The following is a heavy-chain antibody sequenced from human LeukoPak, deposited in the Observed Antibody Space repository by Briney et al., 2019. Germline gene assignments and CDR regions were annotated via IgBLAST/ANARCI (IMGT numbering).Heavy chain of an antibody. CDR1: GFTFNNYA. J-gene: IGHJ4*02. CDR3: ANVGSSPVW. CDR2: ISGGGVST. Sequence: GGSPRLSCAASGFTFNNYAMSWVRQAPGKGLEWVSAISGGGVSTYYADSVKGRFSVSRDNSKNTLYLQMNSLRAEDTAVYYCANVGSSPVWWGQGTLVTVSS. V-gene: IGHV3-23*01. D-gene: IGHD2-15*01.